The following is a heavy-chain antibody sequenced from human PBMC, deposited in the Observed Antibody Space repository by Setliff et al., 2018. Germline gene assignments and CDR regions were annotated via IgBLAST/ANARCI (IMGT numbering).Heavy chain of an antibody. J-gene: IGHJ4*02. V-gene: IGHV3-7*01. CDR2: IIQDGSET. D-gene: IGHD6-6*01. CDR3: AKVYRPQFSPGFDY. Sequence: PGGSLRLSCEASGFTLSNYWMQWVRQAPGKGLEWVANIIQDGSETYYVDSVKGRFTISRDNAKKSLYLQMNSLRAEDTAIYYCAKVYRPQFSPGFDYWGQGALVTVSS. CDR1: GFTLSNYW.